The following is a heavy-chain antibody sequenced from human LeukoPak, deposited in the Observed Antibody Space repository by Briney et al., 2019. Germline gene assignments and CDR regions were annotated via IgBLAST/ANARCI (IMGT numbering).Heavy chain of an antibody. CDR2: IYYSGST. Sequence: PSETLSLTCTVSGGSISSYYWSWIRQPPGKGLEWIGYIYYSGSTNYNPSLKSRVTISVDTSKNQFSLKLSSVTAADTAVYYCARGAGYSSGWGNWFDPWGQGTLVTVSS. D-gene: IGHD6-19*01. CDR3: ARGAGYSSGWGNWFDP. J-gene: IGHJ5*02. CDR1: GGSISSYY. V-gene: IGHV4-59*01.